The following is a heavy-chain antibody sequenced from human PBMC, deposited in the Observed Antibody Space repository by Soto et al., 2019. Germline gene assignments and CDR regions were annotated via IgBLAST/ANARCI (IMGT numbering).Heavy chain of an antibody. D-gene: IGHD3-3*01. CDR3: ASDFAYFDS. Sequence: SGTPALRCTVSGDCCKSGSYSWGWILQLPGKGLECMGYVYHTGRTSYNLSLKSRVSISMDTSKNQFSLNLDSVTAADTAVYFCASDFAYFDSSGQGTLVTV. CDR2: VYHTGRT. J-gene: IGHJ4*02. V-gene: IGHV4-61*01. CDR1: GDCCKSGSYS.